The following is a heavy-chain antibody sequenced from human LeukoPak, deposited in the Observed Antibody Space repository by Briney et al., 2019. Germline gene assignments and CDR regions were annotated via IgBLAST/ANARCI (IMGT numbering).Heavy chain of an antibody. CDR3: AGRGTGTTLAFDY. CDR1: GYSFTNYW. V-gene: IGHV5-51*01. J-gene: IGHJ4*02. Sequence: GESLKISCKGSGYSFTNYWIGWVRQMPGKGLEWMGIIYPGDSDIRYSPSFQGQVTISADKSISTAYLQWSSLKASDTAMYYCAGRGTGTTLAFDYWGQGTLVTVSS. D-gene: IGHD1-1*01. CDR2: IYPGDSDI.